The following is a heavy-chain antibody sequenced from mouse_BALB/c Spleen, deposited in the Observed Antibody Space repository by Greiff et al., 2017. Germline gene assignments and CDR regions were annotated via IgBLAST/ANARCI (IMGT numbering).Heavy chain of an antibody. D-gene: IGHD2-4*01. CDR3: ARGGYDYDGWFAY. Sequence: EVKLVESGPGLVKPSQSLSLTCTVTGYSITSDYAWNWIRQFPGNKLEWMGYISYSGSTSYNPSLKSRISITRDTSKNQFFLQLNSVTTEDTATYYCARGGYDYDGWFAYWGQGTLVTVSA. J-gene: IGHJ3*01. CDR2: ISYSGST. V-gene: IGHV3-2*02. CDR1: GYSITSDYA.